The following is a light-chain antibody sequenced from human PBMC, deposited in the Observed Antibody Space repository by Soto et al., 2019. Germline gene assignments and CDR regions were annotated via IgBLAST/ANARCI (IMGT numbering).Light chain of an antibody. J-gene: IGKJ2*01. CDR1: QTASSSH. CDR3: QQYGRSPYT. V-gene: IGKV3-20*01. CDR2: DAS. Sequence: EIVLTQSPGALSLSPGERATLSCRASQTASSSHLAWYQQKPGQAPRLLIYDASSRATGISDRFSGSGSGTDFTLTISRLEPEDFAVYYCQQYGRSPYTFGQGTKVEIK.